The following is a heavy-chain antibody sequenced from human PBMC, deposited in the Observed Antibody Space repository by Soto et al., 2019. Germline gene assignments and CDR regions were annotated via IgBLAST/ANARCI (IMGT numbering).Heavy chain of an antibody. Sequence: QVQLVESGGGVVQPGRSLRLSCAASGFTFSSYAMHWVRQAPGKGLEWVAVISYDGSNKYYADSVKGRFTISRDNSKNTLYLQMNSLRAEDTAVYYCARDGERWLQSYYFDYWGQGTLVTVSS. CDR3: ARDGERWLQSYYFDY. J-gene: IGHJ4*02. CDR2: ISYDGSNK. CDR1: GFTFSSYA. D-gene: IGHD5-12*01. V-gene: IGHV3-30-3*01.